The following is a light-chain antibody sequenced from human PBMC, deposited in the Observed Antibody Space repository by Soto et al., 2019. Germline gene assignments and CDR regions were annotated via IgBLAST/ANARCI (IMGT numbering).Light chain of an antibody. V-gene: IGKV1-5*03. Sequence: DIQMTQSPSTLSASVGDRVTITCRASQSISSWLAWYQQKPGKAPKLLIHEASSLESGFPSRFSGSGSETEFTLTISSLQPDDFATYYCQQYNSYPLTFGGGTKVEIK. J-gene: IGKJ4*01. CDR3: QQYNSYPLT. CDR2: EAS. CDR1: QSISSW.